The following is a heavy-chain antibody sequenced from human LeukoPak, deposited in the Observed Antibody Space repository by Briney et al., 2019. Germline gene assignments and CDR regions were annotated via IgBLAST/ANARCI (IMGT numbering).Heavy chain of an antibody. J-gene: IGHJ4*02. CDR3: AKDASSGSYFPYFDY. V-gene: IGHV3-48*03. CDR1: GFTFSSYE. D-gene: IGHD1-26*01. Sequence: PGGSLRLSCAASGFTFSSYEMNWVRQAPGKGLEWVSYISSSGSTIYYADSVKGRFTISRDNSKNTLYLQMNSLRAEDTAVYYCAKDASSGSYFPYFDYWGQGTLVTVSS. CDR2: ISSSGSTI.